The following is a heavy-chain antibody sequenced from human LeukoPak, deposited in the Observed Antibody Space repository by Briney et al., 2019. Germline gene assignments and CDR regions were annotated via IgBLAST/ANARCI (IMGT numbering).Heavy chain of an antibody. D-gene: IGHD6-13*01. V-gene: IGHV3-21*01. CDR3: AREKAAAGTLFDY. CDR2: ISSSSSYI. CDR1: GFTFSSYR. Sequence: GGSLRLSCAASGFTFSSYRMNWVRQAPGKGLEWVSSISSSSSYIYYADSVKGRFTISRDNAKNSLYLQMNSLRAEDTAVYYCAREKAAAGTLFDYWGQGTLVTVSS. J-gene: IGHJ4*02.